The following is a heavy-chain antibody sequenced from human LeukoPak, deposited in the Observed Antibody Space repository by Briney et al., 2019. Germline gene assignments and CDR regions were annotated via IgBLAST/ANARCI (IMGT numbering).Heavy chain of an antibody. V-gene: IGHV3-7*01. J-gene: IGHJ4*02. CDR1: GFTFSNYW. CDR2: IKQDGSEK. CDR3: ARDVDTAMVNSYYFDY. Sequence: PGGSLRLSCAASGFTFSNYWMSWVRQAPGKGLEWVANIKQDGSEKYYVDSVKGRFTISRDNAKNSLYLQMNSLRAEDTAVYYCARDVDTAMVNSYYFDYWGQGTLVTVSS. D-gene: IGHD5-18*01.